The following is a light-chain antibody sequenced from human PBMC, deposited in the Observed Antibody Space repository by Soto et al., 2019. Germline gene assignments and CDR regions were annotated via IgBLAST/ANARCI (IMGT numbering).Light chain of an antibody. V-gene: IGKV3-20*01. J-gene: IGKJ2*01. CDR1: QTVSASY. CDR2: GAS. Sequence: ENVLTQSPGTLSLSPGERATLSCRASQTVSASYLAWYQQKPGQTPRLLIYGASSRATGIPDRFSGSGSGTDFTLTISRLETEDFAVYYCKQYGTSPQTFGQGTKLEIK. CDR3: KQYGTSPQT.